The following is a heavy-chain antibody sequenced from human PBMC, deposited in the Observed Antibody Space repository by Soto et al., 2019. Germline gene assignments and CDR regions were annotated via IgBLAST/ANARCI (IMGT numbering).Heavy chain of an antibody. CDR2: ISYDGSNK. V-gene: IGHV3-30-3*01. CDR1: GFTFSSYT. J-gene: IGHJ4*02. D-gene: IGHD3-3*01. CDR3: ARNPGGTDFAEWIYYFDY. Sequence: QVQLVESGGGVVQPGRSLRLSCAASGFTFSSYTMHWVRQAPGKGLEWVAVISYDGSNKYYADSVKGRFTISRDNSKNTLYLQMNSLRAEDTAVYYCARNPGGTDFAEWIYYFDYWGQGTLVTVSS.